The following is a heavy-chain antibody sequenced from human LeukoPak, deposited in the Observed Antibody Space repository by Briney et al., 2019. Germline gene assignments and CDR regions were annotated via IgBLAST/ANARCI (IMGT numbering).Heavy chain of an antibody. D-gene: IGHD5-18*01. V-gene: IGHV4-34*01. CDR2: INYSGST. J-gene: IGHJ4*02. CDR3: ARDPGGYSYGFDY. CDR1: GGSFSGYY. Sequence: PSETLSLTCAVYGGSFSGYYWSWIRQPPGKGLEWIGEINYSGSTNYNPSLKSRVTISVDTSKNQFSLKLSSVTAADTAVYYCARDPGGYSYGFDYWGQGTLVTVSS.